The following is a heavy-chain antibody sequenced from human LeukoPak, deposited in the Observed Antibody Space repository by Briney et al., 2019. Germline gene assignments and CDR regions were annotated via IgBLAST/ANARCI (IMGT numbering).Heavy chain of an antibody. D-gene: IGHD5-12*01. CDR2: IYSGGST. CDR1: GFTVSSNY. J-gene: IGHJ4*02. Sequence: PGGSLRLSCAASGFTVSSNYMTWVRQAPGKGLEWVSVIYSGGSTYYADSVKGRFTISRDNSKNTLYLQMNSLRAEDTAIYYCARVRYSGYDHYFDYWGQGTLVTVSS. V-gene: IGHV3-53*01. CDR3: ARVRYSGYDHYFDY.